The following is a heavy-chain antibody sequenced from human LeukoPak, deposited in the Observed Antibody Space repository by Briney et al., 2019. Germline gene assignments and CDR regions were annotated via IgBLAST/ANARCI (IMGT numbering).Heavy chain of an antibody. D-gene: IGHD3-22*01. J-gene: IGHJ6*02. CDR3: STYDSSGYSVMDV. CDR1: GFTFSSYS. V-gene: IGHV3-21*01. Sequence: PGGSLRLSCAASGFTFSSYSMNWVRQAPGKGLEWVSSISSSSSYIYYADSVKGRFAISRDNAKNSLYLQMNSLRAEDTAVYYCSTYDSSGYSVMDVWGQGTTATVSS. CDR2: ISSSSSYI.